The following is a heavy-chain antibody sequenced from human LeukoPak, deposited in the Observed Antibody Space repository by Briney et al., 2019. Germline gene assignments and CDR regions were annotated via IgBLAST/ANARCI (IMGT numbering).Heavy chain of an antibody. J-gene: IGHJ6*02. CDR2: IWYDGSNK. V-gene: IGHV3-33*01. CDR3: ARDYDLWSGYFLPRIYYYYYGMDV. CDR1: GFTFSSYG. D-gene: IGHD3-3*01. Sequence: GGSLRLSCAASGFTFSSYGMHWVRQAPGKGLEGVAVIWYDGSNKYYADSVKGRFTISRDNSKNTLYLQMNSLRAEDTAVYYCARDYDLWSGYFLPRIYYYYYGMDVWGQGTTVTVSS.